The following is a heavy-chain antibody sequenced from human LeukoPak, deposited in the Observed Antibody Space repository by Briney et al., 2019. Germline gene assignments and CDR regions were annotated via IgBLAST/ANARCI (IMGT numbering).Heavy chain of an antibody. D-gene: IGHD5-18*01. CDR2: ISSSSKYI. CDR1: GFSFSNDS. Sequence: PGGSLRLSCAASGFSFSNDSMNWVRQPPGKGLEWVSSISSSSKYIYYADSVKGRFTISRDNAKNSLYLQMNNLRAEDSAVYYCAREYTAKAFDYWAQGTLVTVSS. CDR3: AREYTAKAFDY. V-gene: IGHV3-21*01. J-gene: IGHJ4*02.